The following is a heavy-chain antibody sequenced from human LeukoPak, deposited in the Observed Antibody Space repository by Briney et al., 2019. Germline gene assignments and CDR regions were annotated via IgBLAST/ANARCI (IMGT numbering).Heavy chain of an antibody. D-gene: IGHD3-10*01. V-gene: IGHV3-30*03. Sequence: GGSLRLSCSASGFTFSSYGMHWVRQAPGKGLEWVAVISYDGSNKYYADSVKGRFTISRDNAKNSLYLQMNSLRAEDTAAYYCARDDSMVRGEITDYWGQGTLVTVSS. CDR3: ARDDSMVRGEITDY. J-gene: IGHJ4*02. CDR2: ISYDGSNK. CDR1: GFTFSSYG.